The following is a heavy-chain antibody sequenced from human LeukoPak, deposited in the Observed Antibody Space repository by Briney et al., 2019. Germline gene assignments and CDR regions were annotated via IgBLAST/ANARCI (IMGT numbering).Heavy chain of an antibody. D-gene: IGHD3-10*01. Sequence: SSETLSLTCAVSGYSIISSDFCGWIRQPPGKGLEWIGSVSHSGSTYYKPSLKSRVTISVDTSKNQFSLNLNSVTAADTAVYYCATDRGGGHHDHWGQGTLVTVSS. CDR1: GYSIISSDF. V-gene: IGHV4-38-2*02. J-gene: IGHJ4*02. CDR2: VSHSGST. CDR3: ATDRGGGHHDH.